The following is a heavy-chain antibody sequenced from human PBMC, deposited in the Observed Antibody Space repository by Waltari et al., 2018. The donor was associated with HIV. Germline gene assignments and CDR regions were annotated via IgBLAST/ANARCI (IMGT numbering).Heavy chain of an antibody. D-gene: IGHD3-22*01. Sequence: QVELQQWGAGLLKPSETLSLTCAVYGGSLGGYYWSWIRQSPGPGLEGIGEINTSGGTHYNPSLESRLTISADPSKNQFALTLTSVTAADTAVYYCARVLGLVRLTPTMMPGYFDYWGQGNLVTVSS. CDR1: GGSLGGYY. CDR3: ARVLGLVRLTPTMMPGYFDY. CDR2: INTSGGT. V-gene: IGHV4-34*01. J-gene: IGHJ4*02.